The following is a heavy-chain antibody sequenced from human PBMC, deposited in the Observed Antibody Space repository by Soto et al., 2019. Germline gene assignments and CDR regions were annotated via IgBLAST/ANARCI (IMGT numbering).Heavy chain of an antibody. CDR2: IYNSGST. CDR3: ARMGFGQWLVRDYYYYGMDV. Sequence: PSETLSLTCTVSGGSISSSSYYWGWIRQPPGKGLEWIGRIYNSGSTNYNPSLKSRVTISVDTSKNHFSLKLSSVTAAATAVYYCARMGFGQWLVRDYYYYGMDVWGQGTTVTVSS. CDR1: GGSISSSSYY. V-gene: IGHV4-39*02. D-gene: IGHD6-19*01. J-gene: IGHJ6*02.